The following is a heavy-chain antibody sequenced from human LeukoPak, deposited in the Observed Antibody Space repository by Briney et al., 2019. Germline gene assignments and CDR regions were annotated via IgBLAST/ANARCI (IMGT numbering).Heavy chain of an antibody. V-gene: IGHV4-59*01. CDR1: GGSISSYY. D-gene: IGHD3-10*01. CDR2: IYYSGST. CDR3: AGSITMVRGVISNWFDP. J-gene: IGHJ5*02. Sequence: PSETLSLTCTVSGGSISSYYWSWIRQPPGKGLEWIGYIYYSGSTNYNPSLKSRVTISVDTSKNQFSLKLSSVTAADTAVYYCAGSITMVRGVISNWFDPWGQGTLVTVSS.